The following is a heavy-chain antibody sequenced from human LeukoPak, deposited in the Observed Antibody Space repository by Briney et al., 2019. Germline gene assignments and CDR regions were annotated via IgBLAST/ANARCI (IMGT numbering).Heavy chain of an antibody. CDR1: GGSISSGGYS. D-gene: IGHD4-17*01. J-gene: IGHJ6*02. Sequence: PSETLSLTCAVSGGSISSGGYSWSWIRQPPGKGLEWIGYIYHSGSTNYNPSLKSRVSISVDTSKNQFSLKLTSVTAADTAVYYCAKERRRYGDYVSHYYYGMDVWGQGTTVTVSS. CDR2: IYHSGST. CDR3: AKERRRYGDYVSHYYYGMDV. V-gene: IGHV4-30-2*01.